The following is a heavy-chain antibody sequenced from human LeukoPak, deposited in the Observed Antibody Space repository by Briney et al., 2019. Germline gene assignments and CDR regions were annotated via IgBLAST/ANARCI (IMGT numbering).Heavy chain of an antibody. CDR3: ARGGRQQWLLFAFHI. CDR1: GFSLTRGV. D-gene: IGHD2-21*02. CDR2: IYYSGST. V-gene: IGHV4-59*01. Sequence: SGPTLVRPTQTLTLTCTFSGFSLTRGVGVGWIRQPPGKALEWLGNIYYSGSTKYNPSLKSRVTLSVDTSKNQFSLNLSSVTAADTAVYYCARGGRQQWLLFAFHIWGQGTMVTVSS. J-gene: IGHJ3*02.